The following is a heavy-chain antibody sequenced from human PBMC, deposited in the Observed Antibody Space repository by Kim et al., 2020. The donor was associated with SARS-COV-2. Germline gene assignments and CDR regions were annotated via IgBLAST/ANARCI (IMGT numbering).Heavy chain of an antibody. D-gene: IGHD6-19*01. V-gene: IGHV3-30*18. J-gene: IGHJ4*02. CDR2: ISYDGSNK. Sequence: GGSLRLSCAASGFTFSSYGMHWVRQAPGKGLEWVAVISYDGSNKYYADSVKGRFTISRDNSKNTLYLQMNSLRAEDTAVYYCAKPSSSGWTPYYFDYWGQGTLVTVSS. CDR1: GFTFSSYG. CDR3: AKPSSSGWTPYYFDY.